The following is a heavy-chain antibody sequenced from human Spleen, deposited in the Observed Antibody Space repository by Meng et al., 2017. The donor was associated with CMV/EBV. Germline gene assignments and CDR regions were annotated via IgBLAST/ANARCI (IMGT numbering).Heavy chain of an antibody. CDR1: GFSFSDYG. D-gene: IGHD3/OR15-3a*01. V-gene: IGHV3-30*02. CDR3: AGRLPVSGLGNWFDP. J-gene: IGHJ5*02. CDR2: IYLDETNI. Sequence: SGFSFSDYGMHWLRQAPGKGLEWVAFIYLDETNIHYGDSVKGRFSISRDNSKKTLYLQMNSLRPEDTALYYCAGRLPVSGLGNWFDPWGQGTLVTVSS.